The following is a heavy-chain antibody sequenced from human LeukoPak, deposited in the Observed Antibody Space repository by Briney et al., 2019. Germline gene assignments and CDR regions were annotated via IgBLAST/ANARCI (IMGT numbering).Heavy chain of an antibody. CDR2: IYPGDSDT. V-gene: IGHV5-51*01. Sequence: GESLKIFCKGSGYSFTSYWIGWVRQMPGKGLEWMGIIYPGDSDTRYSPSFQGQVTISADKSISTAYLQWSSLKASDTAMYYCALFITGTTTSRGYFDYWGQGTLVTVSS. J-gene: IGHJ4*02. CDR1: GYSFTSYW. D-gene: IGHD1-7*01. CDR3: ALFITGTTTSRGYFDY.